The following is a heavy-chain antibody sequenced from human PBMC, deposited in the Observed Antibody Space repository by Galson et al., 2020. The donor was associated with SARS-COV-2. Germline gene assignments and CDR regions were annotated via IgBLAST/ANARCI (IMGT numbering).Heavy chain of an antibody. CDR2: IYYSGST. CDR1: GDSISSSRSY. J-gene: IGHJ6*02. CDR3: ARHKPNSYGWYYYGRDV. D-gene: IGHD6-19*01. V-gene: IGHV4-39*01. Sequence: SETLSLTCTVSGDSISSSRSYWGWSRQPPGKGLEWIGSIYYSGSTYYNPSLKSRVTISVDTSKNQFSLRLSSVTAADTAVYYCARHKPNSYGWYYYGRDVWGQGTTVTVSS.